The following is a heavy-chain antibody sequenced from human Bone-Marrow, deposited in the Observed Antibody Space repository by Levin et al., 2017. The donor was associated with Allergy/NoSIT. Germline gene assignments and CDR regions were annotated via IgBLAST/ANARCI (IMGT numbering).Heavy chain of an antibody. Sequence: SETLSLTCTVSGGSISSGDYYWSWIRQPPGKGLEWIGYIYYSGSTYYNPSLKSRVTISVDTSKNQFSLKLSSVTAADTAVYYCARAERNITIFGVVIIEDAFDIWGQGTMVTVSS. CDR3: ARAERNITIFGVVIIEDAFDI. CDR1: GGSISSGDYY. CDR2: IYYSGST. V-gene: IGHV4-30-4*01. J-gene: IGHJ3*02. D-gene: IGHD3-3*01.